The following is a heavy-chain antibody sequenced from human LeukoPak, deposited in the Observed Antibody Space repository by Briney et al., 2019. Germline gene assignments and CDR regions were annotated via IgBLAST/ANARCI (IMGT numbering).Heavy chain of an antibody. D-gene: IGHD2-2*01. CDR1: GYTFTGYY. CDR3: ASSPYCSSTSCYRMNLDY. Sequence: GASVKVSCKASGYTFTGYYMHWVRQAPGQGLEWMGWINPNSGGTNYAQKFQGRVTMTRDTSISTAYMELSRLRSDDTAVYYCASSPYCSSTSCYRMNLDYWGQGTLVTVSS. J-gene: IGHJ4*02. CDR2: INPNSGGT. V-gene: IGHV1-2*02.